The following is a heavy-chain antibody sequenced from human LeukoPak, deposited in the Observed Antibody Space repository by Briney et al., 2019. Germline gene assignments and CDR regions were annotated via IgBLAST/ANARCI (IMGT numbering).Heavy chain of an antibody. D-gene: IGHD2-15*01. CDR1: GFTFSSYS. CDR3: TRTKVIAATSGYSTLYNYYGMDV. CDR2: ISSSGAYI. Sequence: GGSLRLSCAASGFTFSSYSMNWVRQAPGKGLEWVSSISSSGAYIYYADSVKGRLTISRDNAKNSLYLQMNSLRAEDTAVYYCTRTKVIAATSGYSTLYNYYGMDVWGPGTTVTVAS. V-gene: IGHV3-21*01. J-gene: IGHJ6*02.